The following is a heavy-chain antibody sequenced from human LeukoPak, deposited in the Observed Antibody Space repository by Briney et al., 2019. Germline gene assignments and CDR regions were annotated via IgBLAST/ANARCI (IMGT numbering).Heavy chain of an antibody. CDR3: ARSGSGYLRYYFDY. CDR2: INPNSGGT. V-gene: IGHV1-2*02. Sequence: GASVKVSCKTSGYTFTGYYMHWVRQAPGQGLEWMGWINPNSGGTNYAQKFQGRVTMTRDTSISTAYMELSRLRSDDTAVYYCARSGSGYLRYYFDYWGQGTLVTVSS. J-gene: IGHJ4*02. D-gene: IGHD5-12*01. CDR1: GYTFTGYY.